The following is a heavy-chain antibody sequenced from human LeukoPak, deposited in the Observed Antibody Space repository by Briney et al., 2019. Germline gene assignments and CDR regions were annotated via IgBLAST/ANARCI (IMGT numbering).Heavy chain of an antibody. J-gene: IGHJ2*01. V-gene: IGHV1-8*02. Sequence: GASVKVSCKASGYTFTNYDINWVRQATGQGLERMVWMNPKSGYTGYAQKFQGRVTMTRNTSISTAYMELSSLRSEDTAVYYCARIRGGDRYWYFDLWGRGTLVTVSS. CDR1: GYTFTNYD. D-gene: IGHD4-17*01. CDR3: ARIRGGDRYWYFDL. CDR2: MNPKSGYT.